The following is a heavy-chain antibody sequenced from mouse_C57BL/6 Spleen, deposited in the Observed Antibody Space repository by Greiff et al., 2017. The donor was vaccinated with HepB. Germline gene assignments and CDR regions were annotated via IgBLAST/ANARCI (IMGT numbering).Heavy chain of an antibody. CDR3: ARVIYYGYDGLNWYFDV. J-gene: IGHJ1*03. Sequence: EVQRVESGGGLVQPGGSLSLSCAASGFTFTDYYMSWVRQPPGKALEWLGFIRNKANGYTTEYSASVKGRFTISRDNSQSILYLQMNALRAEDSATYYCARVIYYGYDGLNWYFDVWGTGTTVTVSS. CDR2: IRNKANGYTT. D-gene: IGHD2-2*01. V-gene: IGHV7-3*01. CDR1: GFTFTDYY.